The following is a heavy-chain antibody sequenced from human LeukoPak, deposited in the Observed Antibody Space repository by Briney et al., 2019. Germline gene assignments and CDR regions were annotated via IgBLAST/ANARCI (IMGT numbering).Heavy chain of an antibody. CDR3: ARQGYTYGYDS. Sequence: GESLKISFKGSGNSFTIYWITWVRQMPGKGLEWMGIIYPGDSDSRYSPSFHGQVTMSADKSISTAYLQWSSLKASDTAMYYCARQGYTYGYDSWGQGTLVTVSS. CDR1: GNSFTIYW. CDR2: IYPGDSDS. J-gene: IGHJ4*02. D-gene: IGHD5-18*01. V-gene: IGHV5-51*01.